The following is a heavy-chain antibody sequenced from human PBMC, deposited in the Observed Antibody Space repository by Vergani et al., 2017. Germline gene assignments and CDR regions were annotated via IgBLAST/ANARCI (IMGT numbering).Heavy chain of an antibody. J-gene: IGHJ4*02. CDR2: INPNSGGT. CDR1: GYTFTGYY. Sequence: QVQLVQSGAEVKKPGASVKVSCKASGYTFTGYYMHWVRQAPGQGLEWMGWINPNSGGTNYAQKFQGRVTMTRDTSISTAYMELSRLRSDDTAVYYCARVESAYCGGDCYYFDYWGQGTLVTGSS. CDR3: ARVESAYCGGDCYYFDY. D-gene: IGHD2-21*02. V-gene: IGHV1-2*02.